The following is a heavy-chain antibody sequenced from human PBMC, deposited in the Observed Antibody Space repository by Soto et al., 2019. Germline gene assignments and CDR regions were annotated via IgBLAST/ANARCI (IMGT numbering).Heavy chain of an antibody. D-gene: IGHD2-2*01. Sequence: PGGSLRLSCAASGFTVSSSYMSWVRQAPGKGLEWVSIIYSGGTTYYADSVKGRFTISRDNSKNTLYLQMNSLRAEDTAVYYCARVSGYCSINCNYDFDYWGQGALVTVSS. J-gene: IGHJ4*02. CDR2: IYSGGTT. V-gene: IGHV3-53*01. CDR1: GFTVSSSY. CDR3: ARVSGYCSINCNYDFDY.